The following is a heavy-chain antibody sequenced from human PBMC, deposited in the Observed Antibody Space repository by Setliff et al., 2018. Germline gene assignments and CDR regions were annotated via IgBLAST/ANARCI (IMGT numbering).Heavy chain of an antibody. CDR3: TVYNTGSSKDHY. CDR1: SDSSGSIGSGDSS. D-gene: IGHD2-8*02. J-gene: IGHJ4*02. Sequence: PSETLSLTCTVSSDSSGSIGSGDSSWSWIRQPAGKGLEWIGHIYTSGSTNYNPSLKSRVTISVDTSKNQFSLKLSSVTAADTALYYCTVYNTGSSKDHYWGQGTPVTVSS. V-gene: IGHV4-61*09. CDR2: IYTSGST.